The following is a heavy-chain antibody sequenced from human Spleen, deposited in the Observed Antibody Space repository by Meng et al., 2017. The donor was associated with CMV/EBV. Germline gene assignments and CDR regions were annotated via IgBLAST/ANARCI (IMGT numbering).Heavy chain of an antibody. Sequence: SETLSLTCAVYGGSFSGYCWNWIRQPPGKGLEWIGEINDSGNTNYNPSLKSRVTISVDTSKNQFSLRLNSVTAADTAVYYCARGLERRYCSSGSCLVTPDYFDYWGQGTLVTVSS. CDR2: INDSGNT. CDR3: ARGLERRYCSSGSCLVTPDYFDY. CDR1: GGSFSGYC. J-gene: IGHJ4*02. D-gene: IGHD2-15*01. V-gene: IGHV4-34*01.